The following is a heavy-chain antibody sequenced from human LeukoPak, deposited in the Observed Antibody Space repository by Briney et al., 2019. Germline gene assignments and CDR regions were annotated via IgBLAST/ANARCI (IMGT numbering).Heavy chain of an antibody. CDR1: GFTFSTYT. J-gene: IGHJ4*02. Sequence: PGGSLRLSCAASGFTFSTYTMICVRQAPGKGLEWVSSITRSSSYIYYADSVKGRFSISRDNAKKSLYLQMNSVRAEDTTVYYCATLHPITWVLDYFDYWGQGILVTVSS. V-gene: IGHV3-21*01. D-gene: IGHD3-10*01. CDR2: ITRSSSYI. CDR3: ATLHPITWVLDYFDY.